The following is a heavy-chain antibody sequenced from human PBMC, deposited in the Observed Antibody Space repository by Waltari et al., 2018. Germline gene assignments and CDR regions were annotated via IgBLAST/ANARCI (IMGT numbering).Heavy chain of an antibody. CDR1: GFTFSAFD. Sequence: EVQLVESGGGLVQPGGCLRLSCAASGFTFSAFDMHWVRQSRGKVLEWGSGIGSAGNTFYTDSVKGRFTISRATAKTSVYLQMNSLRAGDTAVYYVVRGGRPVTGIDAFDIWGQGTMVTVSS. CDR3: VRGGRPVTGIDAFDI. CDR2: IGSAGNT. V-gene: IGHV3-13*01. D-gene: IGHD6-19*01. J-gene: IGHJ3*02.